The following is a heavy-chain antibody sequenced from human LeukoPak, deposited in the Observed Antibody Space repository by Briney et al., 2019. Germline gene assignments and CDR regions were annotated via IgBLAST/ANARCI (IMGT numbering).Heavy chain of an antibody. V-gene: IGHV3-13*04. CDR2: ISAAGKT. CDR3: ARDRDSYGMDV. D-gene: IGHD3-10*01. J-gene: IGHJ6*02. Sequence: GGSLRLSCAASGFTFSTYEMHWVRQAPGKGLEWVSTISAAGKTYYPGSVKGRFTASRENARNSLFLQMNSMRAEDTAMYYCARDRDSYGMDVWGQGTTVTVSS. CDR1: GFTFSTYE.